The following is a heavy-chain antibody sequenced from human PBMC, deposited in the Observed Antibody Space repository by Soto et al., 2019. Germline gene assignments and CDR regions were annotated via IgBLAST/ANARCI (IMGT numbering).Heavy chain of an antibody. D-gene: IGHD1-7*01. V-gene: IGHV3-23*01. CDR3: AKNQERELPRVIDF. CDR1: GLTFSNYA. CDR2: MSGSSSTT. Sequence: GGSLRLSCATSGLTFSNYAMSWVRQAPGGGLEWVSSMSGSSSTTYYADSVRGRFTISRDRSKNALYLQMSSLRAEDTALYYCAKNQERELPRVIDFWGQGTLVTVSS. J-gene: IGHJ4*02.